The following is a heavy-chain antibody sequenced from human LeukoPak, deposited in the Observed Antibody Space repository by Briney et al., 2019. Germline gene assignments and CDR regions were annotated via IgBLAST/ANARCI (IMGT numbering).Heavy chain of an antibody. J-gene: IGHJ4*02. CDR3: VKDSGWFHFDS. Sequence: GGSLRLSCAASGFTVSSNYMSWVRQAPEKGLEWVSVIYGAGSTYYADSVKGRFTISRDNAKSSLHLQMNGLRAEDTAMYYCVKDSGWFHFDSWGQGTLVTVSS. CDR1: GFTVSSNY. V-gene: IGHV3-53*01. D-gene: IGHD6-19*01. CDR2: IYGAGST.